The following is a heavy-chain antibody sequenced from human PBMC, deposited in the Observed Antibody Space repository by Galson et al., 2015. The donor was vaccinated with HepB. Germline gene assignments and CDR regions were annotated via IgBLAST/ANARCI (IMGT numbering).Heavy chain of an antibody. Sequence: NWIRQSPSRGLEWLEWVSYISTSGTTIYYADSVKGRFTASREDAKNSLYLQMNSLRAGDTAVYYCARGHYVMDVWGEGTTVTVSS. CDR3: ARGHYVMDV. V-gene: IGHV3-11*01. CDR2: ISTSGTTI. J-gene: IGHJ6*04.